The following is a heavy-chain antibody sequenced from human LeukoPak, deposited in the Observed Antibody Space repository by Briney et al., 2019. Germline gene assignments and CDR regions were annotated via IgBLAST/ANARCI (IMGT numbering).Heavy chain of an antibody. CDR2: INPSGGST. J-gene: IGHJ4*02. CDR3: ARDVAYSAFDY. D-gene: IGHD2-21*01. CDR1: GYTFTSYY. V-gene: IGHV1-46*01. Sequence: VSVRVSCKASGYTFTSYYMHWVRQAPGQGLEWMGIINPSGGSTSYAQKFQGRVTMTRDMSTSTVYMELSSLRAEDTGVFYCARDVAYSAFDYWGQGTLSLSPQ.